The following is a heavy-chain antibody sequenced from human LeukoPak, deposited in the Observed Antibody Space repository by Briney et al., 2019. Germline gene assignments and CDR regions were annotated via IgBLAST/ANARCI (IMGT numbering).Heavy chain of an antibody. CDR3: ARGEKYYDSSGYYYEPDY. CDR1: GFTFSSYA. CDR2: ISYDGSNK. D-gene: IGHD3-22*01. Sequence: GRSLRLSCAASGFTFSSYAMHWVRQAPGKGLEWVAVISYDGSNKYYADSVKGRFTISRDNAKNSLYLQMNSLRAEDTAVYYCARGEKYYDSSGYYYEPDYWGQGTLVTVSS. V-gene: IGHV3-30-3*01. J-gene: IGHJ4*02.